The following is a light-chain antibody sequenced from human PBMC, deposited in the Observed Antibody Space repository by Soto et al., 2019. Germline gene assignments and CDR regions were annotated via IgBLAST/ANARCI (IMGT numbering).Light chain of an antibody. Sequence: QSALTQPPSASGSPGQSVTISCTGTSSDVGGYNYVSWYQHHPGKAPKLMIYEVSKRPSGVPDRSSGSKSGNTASLTVSGLQAEDEADYYCSSYAGSNHVVFGGGTKLTVL. CDR2: EVS. J-gene: IGLJ2*01. CDR3: SSYAGSNHVV. CDR1: SSDVGGYNY. V-gene: IGLV2-8*01.